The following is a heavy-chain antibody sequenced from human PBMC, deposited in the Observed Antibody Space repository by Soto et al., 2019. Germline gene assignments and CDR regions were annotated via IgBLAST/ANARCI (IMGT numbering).Heavy chain of an antibody. V-gene: IGHV1-69*08. J-gene: IGHJ4*02. CDR1: GGTFSSYT. Sequence: QVQLVQSGAEVKRPGSSVKVSCKASGGTFSSYTISWVRQAPGQGLEWMGRIVPLLGITNYAQKFQGRVTITADKSTSTAYMELSSMKSEDTAVFYCARDQPTMPPGALVDWGQGTLVTVSS. CDR3: ARDQPTMPPGALVD. CDR2: IVPLLGIT. D-gene: IGHD5-12*01.